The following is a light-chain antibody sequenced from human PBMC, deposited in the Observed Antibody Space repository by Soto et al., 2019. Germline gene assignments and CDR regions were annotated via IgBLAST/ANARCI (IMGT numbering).Light chain of an antibody. V-gene: IGKV3-11*01. CDR2: DAS. CDR1: QGVSSN. J-gene: IGKJ1*01. CDR3: QQRSNWPPIT. Sequence: TQSPATLSVSVGERVTISCRASQGVSSNLAWYQQKPGQAPTLLVSDASTRATGIPVRFSGSGSGTDFTLTISSLEPEDFAVYYCQQRSNWPPITFGQGTKVDIK.